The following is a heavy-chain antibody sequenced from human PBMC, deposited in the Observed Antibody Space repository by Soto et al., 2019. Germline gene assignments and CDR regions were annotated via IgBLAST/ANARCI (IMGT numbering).Heavy chain of an antibody. CDR3: ARASGVSTAFISQVDY. Sequence: SQTLSLTCAISGDSVSSNSAAWNWIRQSPSRGLEWLGRTYYRSKWYNDYALSVKSRITINPDTSKNQFSLHLNSVTPEDKAVYYCARASGVSTAFISQVDYWGQGTLVTVSS. J-gene: IGHJ4*02. D-gene: IGHD2-15*01. CDR1: GDSVSSNSAA. V-gene: IGHV6-1*01. CDR2: TYYRSKWYN.